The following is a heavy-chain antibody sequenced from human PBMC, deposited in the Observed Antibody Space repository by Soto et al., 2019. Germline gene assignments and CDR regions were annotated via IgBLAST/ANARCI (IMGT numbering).Heavy chain of an antibody. Sequence: ASVKVSCKVSGYTLTELSMHWVRQAPGKGLEWMGGFDPEDGETIYAQKFQGRVTMTEDTSTDTAYMELSSLRSEDTAVYYCATRFYSSSWYGEYYFDYWGQGTLVTVSS. CDR2: FDPEDGET. V-gene: IGHV1-24*01. J-gene: IGHJ4*02. CDR1: GYTLTELS. D-gene: IGHD6-13*01. CDR3: ATRFYSSSWYGEYYFDY.